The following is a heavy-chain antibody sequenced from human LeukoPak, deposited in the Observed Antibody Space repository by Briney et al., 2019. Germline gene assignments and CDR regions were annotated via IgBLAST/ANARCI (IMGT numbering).Heavy chain of an antibody. Sequence: PSETLSLTCTVSGGSISSGSYYWSWIRQPAGKGLEWIGRIYTSGSTNYNPSLKSRVTISVDTSKNQFSLKLSSVTAADTAMYYCARDWIYYYDSTGPDAFDIWGQGTMVTVSS. CDR1: GGSISSGSYY. CDR2: IYTSGST. CDR3: ARDWIYYYDSTGPDAFDI. V-gene: IGHV4-61*02. J-gene: IGHJ3*02. D-gene: IGHD3-22*01.